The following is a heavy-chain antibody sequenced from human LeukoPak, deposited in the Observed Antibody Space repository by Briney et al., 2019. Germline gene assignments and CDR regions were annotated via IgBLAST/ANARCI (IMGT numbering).Heavy chain of an antibody. CDR2: IYPDDSDT. CDR1: GYNFADHW. J-gene: IGHJ3*02. Sequence: GESLKISCKASGYNFADHWIAWVRQTPGKGLEWMGIIYPDDSDTKNSPSFEGQVTVSVDKSTNTAYLRWSSLKASDTAVYYCAGRLLEASDTMLWGPADAFDIWGQGTTVTVSS. D-gene: IGHD2-2*01. CDR3: AGRLLEASDTMLWGPADAFDI. V-gene: IGHV5-51*01.